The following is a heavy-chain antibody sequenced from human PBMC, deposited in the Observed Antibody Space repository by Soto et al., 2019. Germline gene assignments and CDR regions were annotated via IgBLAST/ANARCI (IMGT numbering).Heavy chain of an antibody. CDR2: ISGSGGST. CDR1: GFTFSSYA. CDR3: AKCEPPYFWSGYISGEYYYYGMDV. D-gene: IGHD3-3*01. J-gene: IGHJ6*02. V-gene: IGHV3-23*01. Sequence: PGGSLRLSCAASGFTFSSYAMSWVRQAPGKGLEWVSAISGSGGSTYYADSVKGRFTISRDNSKNTLYLQMNSLRAEDTAVYYCAKCEPPYFWSGYISGEYYYYGMDVWGQGTTVTVSS.